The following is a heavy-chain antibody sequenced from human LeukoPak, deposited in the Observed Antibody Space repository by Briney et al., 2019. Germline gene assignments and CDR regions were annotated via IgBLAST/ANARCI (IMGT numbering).Heavy chain of an antibody. CDR1: GYTFTGYY. Sequence: GASVKVSCKASGYTFTGYYMHWVRRAPGQGLEWMGWINPNSGGTNYAQKFQGRVTMTRDTSISTAYMELSRLRSDDTAVYYCARSQKIYCSGGSCYSDTVLNWFDPWGQGTLVTVSS. CDR3: ARSQKIYCSGGSCYSDTVLNWFDP. V-gene: IGHV1-2*02. CDR2: INPNSGGT. D-gene: IGHD2-15*01. J-gene: IGHJ5*02.